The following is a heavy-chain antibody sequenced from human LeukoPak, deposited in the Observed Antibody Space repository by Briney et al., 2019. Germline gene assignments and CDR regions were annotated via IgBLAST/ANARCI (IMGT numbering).Heavy chain of an antibody. D-gene: IGHD2-2*01. CDR1: GYTFTSYG. Sequence: ASVKVSCKASGYTFTSYGISWVRQAPGQGLEWMGWISAYNGNINYAQKLQGRVTMTTDTSTSTAYMELRSLRSDDTAVYYCATSESPIVVVPAAIPSDAFDIWGQGTMVTVSS. CDR2: ISAYNGNI. J-gene: IGHJ3*02. CDR3: ATSESPIVVVPAAIPSDAFDI. V-gene: IGHV1-18*01.